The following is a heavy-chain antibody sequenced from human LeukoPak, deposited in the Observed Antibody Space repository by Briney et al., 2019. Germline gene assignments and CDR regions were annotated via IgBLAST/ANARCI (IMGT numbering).Heavy chain of an antibody. Sequence: GGSLRLSCAASGFTFSNAWMSWVRQAPGKGLEWVSRIKSKTDGGTTDYAAPVKGRFTISRDDSKNTLYLQMNSLKTEDTAVYYCTTDLIGTYYDFPLDYWGQGTLVTVSS. V-gene: IGHV3-15*01. CDR2: IKSKTDGGTT. CDR3: TTDLIGTYYDFPLDY. CDR1: GFTFSNAW. D-gene: IGHD3-3*01. J-gene: IGHJ4*02.